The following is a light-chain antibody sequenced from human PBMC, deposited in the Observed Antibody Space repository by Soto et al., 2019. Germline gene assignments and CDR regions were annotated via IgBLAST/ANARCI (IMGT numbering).Light chain of an antibody. J-gene: IGLJ1*01. V-gene: IGLV2-14*01. Sequence: QSVLTQPASVSGSPGQSITISCTGTSSDVGGYNYVSWYQHHPGKAPKLMIYEVSNRPSGVSNRFSGSKSGNTASLTISGVQAEDEADYHCSSYSGTSTLYVFGTGTKLTVL. CDR2: EVS. CDR1: SSDVGGYNY. CDR3: SSYSGTSTLYV.